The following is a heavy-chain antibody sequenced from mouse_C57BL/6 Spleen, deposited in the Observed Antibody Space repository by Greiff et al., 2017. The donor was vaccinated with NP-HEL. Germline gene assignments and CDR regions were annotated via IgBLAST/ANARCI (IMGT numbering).Heavy chain of an antibody. Sequence: DVQLQESGGGLVQPGGSMKLSCAASGFTFSDAWMDWVRQSPEKGLEWVAEIRNKANNHATYYAESVKGRFTISRDDSKSSVYLQMNSLRAEDTGIYYCTRRGNPYWYFDVWGTGTTVTVSS. CDR1: GFTFSDAW. V-gene: IGHV6-6*01. J-gene: IGHJ1*03. CDR3: TRRGNPYWYFDV. D-gene: IGHD2-1*01. CDR2: IRNKANNHAT.